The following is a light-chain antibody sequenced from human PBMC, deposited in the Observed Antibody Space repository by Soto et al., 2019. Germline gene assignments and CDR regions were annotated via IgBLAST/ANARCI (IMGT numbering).Light chain of an antibody. V-gene: IGLV3-25*02. CDR2: PDT. Sequence: SYELTQPPSVSVCPGQTAKITCSGTSLPKQYSSWHQQKPGQAPLLVISPDTERPSGIPERFSGSSSGTTVTLTIRGVQAEDEADYYCQSVDTSGSFVFGTGAKVTVL. J-gene: IGLJ1*01. CDR1: SLPKQY. CDR3: QSVDTSGSFV.